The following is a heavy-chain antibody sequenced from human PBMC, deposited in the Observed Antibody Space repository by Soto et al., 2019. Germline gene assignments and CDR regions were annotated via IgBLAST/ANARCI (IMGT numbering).Heavy chain of an antibody. J-gene: IGHJ4*02. D-gene: IGHD3-9*01. CDR3: ARLEGLATISYYFDF. Sequence: PSETLSLTCTVSGGSISSYYWSWIRQPPGKGLEWIGYFYYSGSTNYNPSLKSRVTISVDTSKSQFSLKLNSVTAADSAVYFCARLEGLATISYYFDFWGPGALVTVSS. CDR1: GGSISSYY. V-gene: IGHV4-59*08. CDR2: FYYSGST.